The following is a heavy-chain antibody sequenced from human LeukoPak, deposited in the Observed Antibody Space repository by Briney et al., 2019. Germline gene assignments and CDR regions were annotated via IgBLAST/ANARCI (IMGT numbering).Heavy chain of an antibody. Sequence: SETLSLTCTVSGGSISSSSYYWGWICQPPGKALAWIGSIYYSGSTYYNPSLKSRVTISVDTSKNQFSLKLSSVTAADTAVYYCASTYSSGVYYFDYWGQGTLVTVSS. V-gene: IGHV4-39*07. CDR3: ASTYSSGVYYFDY. CDR2: IYYSGST. D-gene: IGHD6-19*01. CDR1: GGSISSSSYY. J-gene: IGHJ4*02.